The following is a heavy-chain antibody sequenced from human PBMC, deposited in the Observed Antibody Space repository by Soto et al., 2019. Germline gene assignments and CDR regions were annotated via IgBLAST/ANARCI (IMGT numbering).Heavy chain of an antibody. Sequence: SVNVSCKASGGTYSRYASSWVRQDPGQGLEWMGGIIPIFGTANYAQKFQGRVTITADESTSTAYMELSSLRSEDTAVYYCARGRRVRGVIINYYYYGMDVWGQGTTVTVSS. CDR2: IIPIFGTA. CDR3: ARGRRVRGVIINYYYYGMDV. D-gene: IGHD3-10*01. CDR1: GGTYSRYA. J-gene: IGHJ6*02. V-gene: IGHV1-69*13.